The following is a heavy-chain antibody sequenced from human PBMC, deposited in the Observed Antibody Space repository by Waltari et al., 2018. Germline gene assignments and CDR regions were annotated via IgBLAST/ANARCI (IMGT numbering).Heavy chain of an antibody. CDR3: ASSVGPYSSSWSSH. Sequence: QVQLVQSGAEVKKPGASVKVSCKASGYTFTSYGISWVRQAPGQGLEWMGWISAYNGTTTYAQKLQGRVTMTTDTSTSTAYMELRSLRSDDTAVYYCASSVGPYSSSWSSHWGQGTLVTVSS. CDR1: GYTFTSYG. V-gene: IGHV1-18*01. CDR2: ISAYNGTT. D-gene: IGHD6-13*01. J-gene: IGHJ4*02.